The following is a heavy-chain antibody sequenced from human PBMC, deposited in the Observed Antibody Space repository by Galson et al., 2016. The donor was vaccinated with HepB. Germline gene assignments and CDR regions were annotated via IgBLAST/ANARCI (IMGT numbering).Heavy chain of an antibody. CDR2: ISGSGGST. D-gene: IGHD3-10*01. CDR1: GFTFRNYA. Sequence: SLRLSCAASGFTFRNYAMSWVRQAPGKGLEWVSAISGSGGSTYYADSVKGRFTISRDNSKNTLYLQMNSLRPEDTAMYYCARDLFTGSSGGTFDPWGQRTLVTVSS. V-gene: IGHV3-23*01. J-gene: IGHJ5*02. CDR3: ARDLFTGSSGGTFDP.